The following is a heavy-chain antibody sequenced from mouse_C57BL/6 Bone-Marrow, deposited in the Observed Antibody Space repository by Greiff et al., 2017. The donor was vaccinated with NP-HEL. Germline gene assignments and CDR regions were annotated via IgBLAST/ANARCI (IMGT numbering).Heavy chain of an antibody. D-gene: IGHD2-3*01. CDR1: GYTFTDYN. CDR2: INPNNGGT. CDR3: ARRDDDGYYLFAY. Sequence: VQLQQSGPELVKPGASVKIPCKASGYTFTDYNMDWVKQSHGKSLEWIGDINPNNGGTIYNQKFKGKATLTVDKSSSTAYMELRSLTSEDTAVYYCARRDDDGYYLFAYWGQGTLVTVSA. V-gene: IGHV1-18*01. J-gene: IGHJ3*01.